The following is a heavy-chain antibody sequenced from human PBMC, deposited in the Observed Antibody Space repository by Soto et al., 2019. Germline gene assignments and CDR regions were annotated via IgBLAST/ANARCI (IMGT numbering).Heavy chain of an antibody. D-gene: IGHD5-12*01. CDR3: HSGHDYGYFDY. CDR1: GASISSDGYY. CDR2: IYYTGST. J-gene: IGHJ4*02. Sequence: SETLSLTCTVSGASISSDGYYWSWSRQHPGKGLEWIGYIYYTGSTYSNPSLESRVTISVDTSKNHFSLRLSSVTAADTAVYYCHSGHDYGYFDYWGQGTLVTVSS. V-gene: IGHV4-31*03.